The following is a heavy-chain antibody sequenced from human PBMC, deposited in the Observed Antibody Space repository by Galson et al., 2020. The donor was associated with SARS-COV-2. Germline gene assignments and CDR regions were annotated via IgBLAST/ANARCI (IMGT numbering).Heavy chain of an antibody. CDR1: GFTFSTYW. CDR3: GRGRSYGMDV. V-gene: IGHV3-74*01. CDR2: INIDGRTT. J-gene: IGHJ6*02. Sequence: GESLKISCAVSGFTFSTYWMHWVRQVPGKGLVWVSRINIDGRTTSYADSVKGRFTVSRDNARNTLYLQMNSLGAEDTAVYYCGRGRSYGMDVWGQGTAVTVS.